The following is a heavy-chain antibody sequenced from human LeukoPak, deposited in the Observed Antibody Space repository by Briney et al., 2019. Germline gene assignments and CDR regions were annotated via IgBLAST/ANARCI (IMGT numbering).Heavy chain of an antibody. V-gene: IGHV4-59*01. D-gene: IGHD5-24*01. CDR2: IYYSGST. CDR3: ARDNSVRDEAWWFNP. CDR1: GGSISSYY. Sequence: SETLSLTCTVSGGSISSYYWSWIRQPPGRGLEWIGYIYYSGSTNYNPSLKSRVTISVDTSKNQFSLKLSSVTAADTAVYYCARDNSVRDEAWWFNPWGQGTLVTVSS. J-gene: IGHJ5*02.